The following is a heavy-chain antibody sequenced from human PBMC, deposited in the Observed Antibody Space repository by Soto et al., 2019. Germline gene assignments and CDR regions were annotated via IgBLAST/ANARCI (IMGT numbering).Heavy chain of an antibody. J-gene: IGHJ4*02. CDR1: GFTFNTYF. CDR2: ISDDGTNS. CDR3: ARDREQWLVRGVDY. Sequence: QVQLVESGGGVVLPGRSLRLSCAASGFTFNTYFIHWVRQAPGKGLEWVAVISDDGTNSYYADSVKGRFTISRDNSKNTLYLQMGSLRAEDTAVYFCARDREQWLVRGVDYWGQGTLVTVSS. V-gene: IGHV3-30-3*01. D-gene: IGHD3-10*01.